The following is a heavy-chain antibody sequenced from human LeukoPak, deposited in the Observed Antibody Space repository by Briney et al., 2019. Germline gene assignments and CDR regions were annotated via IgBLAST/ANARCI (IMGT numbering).Heavy chain of an antibody. CDR1: GFTFSSYA. D-gene: IGHD2-2*01. V-gene: IGHV3-23*01. CDR3: AKPYQLRTYYYYGMDV. Sequence: GGSLRLSCAASGFTFSSYAMSWVRQAPGKGLEWVSAISGSGGSTYYADSVKGRFTISRDNPKNTLYLQMNGLRAEDTAVYYCAKPYQLRTYYYYGMDVWGQGTTVTVSS. J-gene: IGHJ6*02. CDR2: ISGSGGST.